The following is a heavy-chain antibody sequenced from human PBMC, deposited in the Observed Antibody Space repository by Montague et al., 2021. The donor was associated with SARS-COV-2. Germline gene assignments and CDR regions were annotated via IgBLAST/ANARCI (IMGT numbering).Heavy chain of an antibody. CDR3: AREYPPPPWFGELDYYGMDV. CDR2: TYYRSKWYN. Sequence: CAISGDSVSSNSAAWNWIRQSPSRGLEWLGRTYYRSKWYNDYAVSVKSRITINPDTSKNQFSLQLNSVTPEDTAVYYCAREYPPPPWFGELDYYGMDVWGQGTTVTVSS. CDR1: GDSVSSNSAA. D-gene: IGHD3-10*01. J-gene: IGHJ6*02. V-gene: IGHV6-1*01.